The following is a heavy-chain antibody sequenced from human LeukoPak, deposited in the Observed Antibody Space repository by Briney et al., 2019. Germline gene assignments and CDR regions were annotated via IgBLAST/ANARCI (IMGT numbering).Heavy chain of an antibody. CDR3: AKDVSRLRYFDWLYPY. V-gene: IGHV3-23*01. D-gene: IGHD3-9*01. J-gene: IGHJ4*02. CDR2: ISGSGGST. CDR1: GFTFSSYA. Sequence: GGSLRLSCAASGFTFSSYAMSWVRQAPGKGLEWVSAISGSGGSTYYVDSVKGRFTISRDNSKNTLYLQMNSLRAEDTAVYYCAKDVSRLRYFDWLYPYWGQGTLVTVSS.